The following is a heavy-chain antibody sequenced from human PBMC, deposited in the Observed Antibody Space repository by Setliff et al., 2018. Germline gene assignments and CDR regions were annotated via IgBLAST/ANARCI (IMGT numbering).Heavy chain of an antibody. J-gene: IGHJ6*03. CDR3: ARDPGNGHYMDV. V-gene: IGHV4-4*08. Sequence: SETLSLTCTVSGGSISSYYWSWIRQPPGKGLEWIGYIYTSGSTNYNPSLKSRVTISVDTSKNQLSLRLTSVTAADTAVYYCARDPGNGHYMDVWGKGATVTVSS. CDR2: IYTSGST. CDR1: GGSISSYY.